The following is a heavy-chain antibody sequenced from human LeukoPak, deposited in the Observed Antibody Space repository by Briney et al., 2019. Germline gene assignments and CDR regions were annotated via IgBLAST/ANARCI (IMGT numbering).Heavy chain of an antibody. D-gene: IGHD3-16*02. CDR2: IIPIFGIA. V-gene: IGHV1-69*04. Sequence: ASGKVSCKASGGTFSTYATSWVRQPHGQGLEWMGRIIPIFGIANYAQKFQGRVTITADKSTSTAYMEPSRLRSEDTAVYYCARDRTFGGVIAAQHDYWGQGTLVTVSS. J-gene: IGHJ4*02. CDR1: GGTFSTYA. CDR3: ARDRTFGGVIAAQHDY.